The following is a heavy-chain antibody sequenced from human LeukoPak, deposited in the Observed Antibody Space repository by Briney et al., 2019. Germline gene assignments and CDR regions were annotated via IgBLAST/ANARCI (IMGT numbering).Heavy chain of an antibody. CDR3: ARARAYYDSSGYYSGNASDI. CDR2: IYYSGNT. D-gene: IGHD3-22*01. V-gene: IGHV4-59*01. Sequence: SETLSLTCTVSGGSISSYYWNWIRKPPGKGLEWIAYIYYSGNTNYNPSLKSRVTISVDTSKNQFSVKLSSVTAADTAVYYCARARAYYDSSGYYSGNASDIWGQGTMVTVSS. J-gene: IGHJ3*02. CDR1: GGSISSYY.